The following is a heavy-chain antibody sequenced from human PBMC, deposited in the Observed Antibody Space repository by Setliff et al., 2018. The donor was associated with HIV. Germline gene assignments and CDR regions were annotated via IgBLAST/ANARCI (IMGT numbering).Heavy chain of an antibody. CDR1: GYKFTGHH. CDR3: ARQDIPTGYYLFDY. V-gene: IGHV1-2*06. J-gene: IGHJ4*02. D-gene: IGHD3-9*01. Sequence: ASVKVSCKASGYKFTGHHIQWMRQAPGKGLEWMGRINPNMGDTQYAQKFQGRIIMTRDTSINPVYMELSSLTSDDTTLYYCARQDIPTGYYLFDYWGQGTQVTVSS. CDR2: INPNMGDT.